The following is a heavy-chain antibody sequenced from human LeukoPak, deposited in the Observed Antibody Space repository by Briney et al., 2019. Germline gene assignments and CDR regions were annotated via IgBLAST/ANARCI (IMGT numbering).Heavy chain of an antibody. CDR1: GYTFSTYW. D-gene: IGHD2-2*01. Sequence: GESLKISCKGSGYTFSTYWINWVRPMPGKGLEWMGRIDPSDSYTDYSPSFQGHVTISADTSISTAYLQWSSLKASDTAMYYCARRYCSSTTCYDWLDPWGQGTLVTVSS. CDR3: ARRYCSSTTCYDWLDP. J-gene: IGHJ5*02. V-gene: IGHV5-10-1*01. CDR2: IDPSDSYT.